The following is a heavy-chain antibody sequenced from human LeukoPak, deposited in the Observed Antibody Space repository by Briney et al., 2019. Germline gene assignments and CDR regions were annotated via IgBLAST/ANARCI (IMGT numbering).Heavy chain of an antibody. CDR2: IKQDGSEK. D-gene: IGHD2-21*02. Sequence: GGSLRPSCAASGFTVSSNYMSWVRQAPGKGLEWVANIKQDGSEKYYVDSVKGRFTISRDNAKNSLYLQMNSLRAEDTAVYYCARGMVVTAIPADYYYYGMDVWGQGTTVTVSS. J-gene: IGHJ6*02. V-gene: IGHV3-7*01. CDR3: ARGMVVTAIPADYYYYGMDV. CDR1: GFTVSSNY.